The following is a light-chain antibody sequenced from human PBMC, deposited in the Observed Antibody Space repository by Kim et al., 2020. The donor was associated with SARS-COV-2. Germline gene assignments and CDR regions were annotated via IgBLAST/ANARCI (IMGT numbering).Light chain of an antibody. CDR2: WAS. V-gene: IGKV4-1*01. CDR3: QQYYSTPLT. J-gene: IGKJ4*01. CDR1: QSVLYSSNNKNY. Sequence: DIVMTQSPDSLAVSLGERATINCKSSQSVLYSSNNKNYLAWYQQKPGQPPKLLIYWASTRESGVPDRFSGSGSGTDFTLTNSSLQAEDVAVYYCQQYYSTPLTFGGGTKLEI.